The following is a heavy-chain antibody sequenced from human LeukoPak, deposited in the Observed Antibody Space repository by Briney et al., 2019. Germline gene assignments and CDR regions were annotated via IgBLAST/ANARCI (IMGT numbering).Heavy chain of an antibody. CDR3: ARVAGHGSRITMIVVVANTDY. J-gene: IGHJ4*02. CDR1: GFTFSSYW. D-gene: IGHD3-22*01. V-gene: IGHV3-7*01. Sequence: GGSLRLSCAASGFTFSSYWMSWVRQAPGKGLEWVANIRQDVSEKYYVDSVKGRFTISRDNAKNSLYLQMNSLRAEDTAVYYCARVAGHGSRITMIVVVANTDYWGQGTLVTVSS. CDR2: IRQDVSEK.